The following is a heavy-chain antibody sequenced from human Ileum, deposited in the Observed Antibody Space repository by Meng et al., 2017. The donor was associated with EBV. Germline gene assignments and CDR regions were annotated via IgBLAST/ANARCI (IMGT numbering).Heavy chain of an antibody. Sequence: QSQLVQSGPEVKKPGDPVKVSCKASGYTFSNYGIRWLRQAPGQGLEWMGWISAYNGNTNYAQNLQGRVTMTTDTSTGTAYMEVRSLRSDDTAVYYCARAGNGGSYYFTYWGQGTLVTVSS. CDR3: ARAGNGGSYYFTY. CDR1: GYTFSNYG. V-gene: IGHV1-18*01. CDR2: ISAYNGNT. D-gene: IGHD1-26*01. J-gene: IGHJ4*02.